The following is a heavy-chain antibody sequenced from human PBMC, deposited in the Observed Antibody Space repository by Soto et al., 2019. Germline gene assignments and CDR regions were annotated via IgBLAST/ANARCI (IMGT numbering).Heavy chain of an antibody. J-gene: IGHJ6*02. D-gene: IGHD6-6*01. V-gene: IGHV3-30-3*01. Sequence: VGSLRLSCAASGFTFSSYAMHWVRQAPGKGLEWVAVISYDGSNKYYADSVKGRFTISRDNSKNTLYLQMNSLRAEDTAVYYCAREGSSIAARLPGFYYGMDVWGQGTTVTV. CDR2: ISYDGSNK. CDR1: GFTFSSYA. CDR3: AREGSSIAARLPGFYYGMDV.